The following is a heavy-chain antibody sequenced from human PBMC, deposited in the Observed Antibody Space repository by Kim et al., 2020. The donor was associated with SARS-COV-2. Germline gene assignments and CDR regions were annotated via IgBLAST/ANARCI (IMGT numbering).Heavy chain of an antibody. CDR2: IYYSGST. CDR3: ARVRSFFGVVRNFDY. Sequence: SETLSLTCTVSGCSISSGGYYWSRIRQHPGKGLEWIGYIYYSGSTYYNPSNKRRVTISVDTSKNQFSLKLSSVTAADTAVYYCARVRSFFGVVRNFDYWGQGTLVTVSS. J-gene: IGHJ4*02. V-gene: IGHV4-31*03. D-gene: IGHD3-3*01. CDR1: GCSISSGGYY.